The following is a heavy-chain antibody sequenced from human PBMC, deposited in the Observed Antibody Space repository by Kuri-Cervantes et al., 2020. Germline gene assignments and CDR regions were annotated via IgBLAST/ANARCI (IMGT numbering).Heavy chain of an antibody. D-gene: IGHD2-2*01. CDR3: ARQRLGYCTSTNCSKEEGYYYYYMDV. CDR1: GGSISSYY. V-gene: IGHV4-59*08. CDR2: IYYSGST. Sequence: SETLSLTCTVSGGSISSYYWSWIRQPPGEGLEWIGYIYYSGSTYYNPSLKSRVTISVDTSKNEFSLKLSSVTAADTAVYFCARQRLGYCTSTNCSKEEGYYYYYMDVWGGGTTVTVSS. J-gene: IGHJ6*03.